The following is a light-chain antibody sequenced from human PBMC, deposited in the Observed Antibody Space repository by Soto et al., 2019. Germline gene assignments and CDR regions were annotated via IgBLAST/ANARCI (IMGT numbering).Light chain of an antibody. J-gene: IGLJ2*01. Sequence: SYDLTQPPSVSVAPGKTARITCGGSSIGGKTVHWYQQKPGQAPVLVIYYDSDRPSGIPERFSGSNSGNTATLTISRVEAGDEADFYCQVWDGRSDHVVFGGGTKLTVL. CDR2: YDS. CDR3: QVWDGRSDHVV. V-gene: IGLV3-21*04. CDR1: SIGGKT.